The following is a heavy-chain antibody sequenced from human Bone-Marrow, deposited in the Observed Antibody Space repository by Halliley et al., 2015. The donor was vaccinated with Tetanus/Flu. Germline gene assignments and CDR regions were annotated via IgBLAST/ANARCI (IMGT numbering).Heavy chain of an antibody. Sequence: TLSLTCSVSGRTISTYFWTWIRQPPGKGLEWLGDINYTGNTNYNPSLNSRVSISVDTSKNQFSLELSSVTAADTAVYFCARQMDGDYFGFWSPGTLVTVSS. CDR1: GRTISTYF. CDR2: INYTGNT. CDR3: ARQMDGDYFGF. V-gene: IGHV4-59*08. J-gene: IGHJ4*02. D-gene: IGHD4-17*01.